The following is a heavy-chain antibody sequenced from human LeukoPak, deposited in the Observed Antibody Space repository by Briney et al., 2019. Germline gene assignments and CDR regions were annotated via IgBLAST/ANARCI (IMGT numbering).Heavy chain of an antibody. CDR2: IYYSGST. J-gene: IGHJ4*02. CDR3: ARGRGWLQSTPFDY. D-gene: IGHD5-24*01. CDR1: GGSISSYY. Sequence: SETLSLTCTVSGGSISSYYWSWIRQPPGKGLEWIGYIYYSGSTSYNPSLESRVTISVDTSKNQFSLKLSSVTAADTAVYYCARGRGWLQSTPFDYWGQGTLVTVSS. V-gene: IGHV4-59*01.